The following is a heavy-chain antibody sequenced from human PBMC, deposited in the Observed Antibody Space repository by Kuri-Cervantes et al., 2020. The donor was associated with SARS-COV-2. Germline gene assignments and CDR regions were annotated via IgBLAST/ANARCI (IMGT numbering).Heavy chain of an antibody. CDR3: ARDANYYYDSSGYWDY. V-gene: IGHV1-18*01. CDR1: GDTFTSYG. CDR2: ISAYNGNT. Sequence: ASVMDSSKASGDTFTSYGISCGRQAARRGLQWLGWISAYNGNTNYAQKLQGRVTMTTDTSTSTTYMELRSLRSEDTAVYYCARDANYYYDSSGYWDYWGQGNLVNGAS. D-gene: IGHD3-22*01. J-gene: IGHJ4*01.